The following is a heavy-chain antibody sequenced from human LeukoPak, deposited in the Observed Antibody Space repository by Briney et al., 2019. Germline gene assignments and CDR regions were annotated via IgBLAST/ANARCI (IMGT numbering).Heavy chain of an antibody. CDR3: ARGLGSHYGSGNHEFGWFDP. V-gene: IGHV4-34*01. CDR1: GGSFSGYY. Sequence: PSETLSLTCAVYGGSFSGYYWSWIRQPPGKGLEWIGEINHSGSTNYNPSLKSRVTISVDTSKNQFSLKLSSVTAADTAVYYCARGLGSHYGSGNHEFGWFDPWGQGTLVTVSS. CDR2: INHSGST. J-gene: IGHJ5*02. D-gene: IGHD3-10*01.